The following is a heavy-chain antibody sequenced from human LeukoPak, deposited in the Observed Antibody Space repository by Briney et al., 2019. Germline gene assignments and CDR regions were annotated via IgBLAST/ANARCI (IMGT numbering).Heavy chain of an antibody. J-gene: IGHJ4*02. V-gene: IGHV3-66*01. D-gene: IGHD6-6*01. CDR1: GFTVSSTY. CDR3: ARGRPAHYFDS. Sequence: GGSLGLSCAASGFTVSSTYLTWVRQAPGKGLEWLPVIYSGGYTYYADSVKGRFFISRDISENMVYLQMNSLSVEDTAVYFCARGRPAHYFDSWGPGTLVTVS. CDR2: IYSGGYT.